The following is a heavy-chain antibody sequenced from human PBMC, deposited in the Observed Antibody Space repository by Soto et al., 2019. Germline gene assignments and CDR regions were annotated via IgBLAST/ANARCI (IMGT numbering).Heavy chain of an antibody. CDR2: IYTSENT. Sequence: SSETLSLTCTVSGGSISSDYWSWIRQPAGKGLEWIGRIYTSENTHYNPSLRSRVSMSLDTSKNQLSLNLSSVTAADTAVYYCARGVGRSSWTYFDSWGQGTLVTVSS. D-gene: IGHD6-13*01. CDR3: ARGVGRSSWTYFDS. CDR1: GGSISSDY. J-gene: IGHJ4*02. V-gene: IGHV4-4*07.